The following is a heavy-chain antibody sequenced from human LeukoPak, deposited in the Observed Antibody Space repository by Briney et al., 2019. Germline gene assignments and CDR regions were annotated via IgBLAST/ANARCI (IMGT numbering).Heavy chain of an antibody. D-gene: IGHD1-26*01. CDR3: ARDRSRYSGSYFSFQH. V-gene: IGHV1-69*04. J-gene: IGHJ1*01. CDR2: IIPILGIA. Sequence: SVKVSCKASGGTFSSYAISWVRQAPGQGLEWMGRIIPILGIANYAQKFQGRVTITADKSTSTAYMELSSLRSEDTAVYYCARDRSRYSGSYFSFQHWGQGTLVTVSS. CDR1: GGTFSSYA.